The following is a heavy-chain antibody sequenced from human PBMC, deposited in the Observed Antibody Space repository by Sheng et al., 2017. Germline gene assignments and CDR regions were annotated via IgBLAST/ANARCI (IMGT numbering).Heavy chain of an antibody. CDR2: IKQDGSEK. CDR3: ARDCSTPSCYTGSLDC. J-gene: IGHJ4*02. V-gene: IGHV3-7*01. CDR1: GFTFSSYW. Sequence: EVQLVESGGVVVQPGGSLRLSCAASGFTFSSYWMTWVRQAPGKGLEWVANIKQDGSEKCYVDSLKGRFTISRDNAKNSLYLQMSSLRAEDTAVYYCARDCSTPSCYTGSLDCWGQGTLVTVSS. D-gene: IGHD2-2*02.